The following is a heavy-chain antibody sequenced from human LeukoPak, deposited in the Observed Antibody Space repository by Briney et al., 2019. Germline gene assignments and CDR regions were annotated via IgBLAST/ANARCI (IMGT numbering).Heavy chain of an antibody. V-gene: IGHV1-2*02. CDR2: INPNSGGT. CDR3: ARTGVVPAAYNWFDP. Sequence: GASVKVSCKASGYTFTGYYMHWVRQAPGQGLEWMGWINPNSGGTNYAQKFQGRVTMTRDTSISTAYMELSRLRSDDTAVYYCARTGVVPAAYNWFDPWGQGTLVTVSS. D-gene: IGHD2-2*01. CDR1: GYTFTGYY. J-gene: IGHJ5*02.